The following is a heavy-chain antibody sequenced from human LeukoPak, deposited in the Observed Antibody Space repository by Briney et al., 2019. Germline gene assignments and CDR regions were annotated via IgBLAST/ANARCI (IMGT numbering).Heavy chain of an antibody. J-gene: IGHJ3*02. CDR2: IYYSGST. D-gene: IGHD5-12*01. CDR1: GGSISSYY. CDR3: ASHSGGYSGYDWGDDAFDI. V-gene: IGHV4-59*01. Sequence: SETLSLTCTVSGGSISSYYWSWIRQPPGKGLEWIGYIYYSGSTNYNPSLKSRVTISVDTSKNQFSPKLSSVTAADTAVYYCASHSGGYSGYDWGDDAFDIWGQGTMVTVSS.